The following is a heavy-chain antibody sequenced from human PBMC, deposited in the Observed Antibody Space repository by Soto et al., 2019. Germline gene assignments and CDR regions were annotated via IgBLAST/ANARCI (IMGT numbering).Heavy chain of an antibody. J-gene: IGHJ4*02. CDR2: IYYSGST. Sequence: PSETLSLTCTVSGGSISSGDYYWSWIRQPPGKGLEWIGYIYYSGSTYYNPSLKSRVTISVDTSKNQFSLKLSSVTAADTAVYYCARQGFGVVTAFDYWGRGTLVTVSS. CDR3: ARQGFGVVTAFDY. D-gene: IGHD3-3*01. CDR1: GGSISSGDYY. V-gene: IGHV4-30-4*01.